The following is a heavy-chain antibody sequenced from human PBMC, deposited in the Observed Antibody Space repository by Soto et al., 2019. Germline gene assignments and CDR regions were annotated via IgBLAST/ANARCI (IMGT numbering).Heavy chain of an antibody. CDR3: ARDPCSGGSCYDY. CDR2: ISAYNGNT. D-gene: IGHD2-15*01. J-gene: IGHJ4*02. Sequence: ASVKVSCKASGYTFTSYGISWVRQAPGQGLEWMGRISAYNGNTNYAQKLQGRVTMTTGTSTSTAYMELRSLRSDYTAVYYCARDPCSGGSCYDYWGQGTLVTVSS. CDR1: GYTFTSYG. V-gene: IGHV1-18*01.